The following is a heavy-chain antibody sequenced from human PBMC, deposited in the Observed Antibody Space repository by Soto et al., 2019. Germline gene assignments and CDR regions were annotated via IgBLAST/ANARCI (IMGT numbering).Heavy chain of an antibody. CDR3: AXXXXXXXGXXXWGY. V-gene: IGHV2-5*02. Sequence: KESGPTLVKPTQTLTLTCTFSGFSLSTSGVGVGWIRQPPGKALEWLALIYWDDDKRYSPSLKSRLTITKDTSKNQVVLTMTHMDPVDTATYYCAXXXXXXXGXXXWGYWGQGTLVTVSS. D-gene: IGHD3-16*01. J-gene: IGHJ4*02. CDR2: IYWDDDK. CDR1: GFSLSTSGVG.